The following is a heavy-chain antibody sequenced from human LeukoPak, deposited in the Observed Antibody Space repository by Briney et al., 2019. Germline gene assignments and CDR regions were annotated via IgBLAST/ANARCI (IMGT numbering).Heavy chain of an antibody. CDR3: TRYNNDHFDY. V-gene: IGHV3-33*01. D-gene: IGHD1-14*01. CDR1: GFTFGGYG. CDR2: IAYDGSRA. Sequence: GGSLRLSCAGSGFTFGGYGVHWFRQTPGKGLEWVAVIAYDGSRAFYADSVKGRFTISRDNSKNTMSVQMDDLRAEDTAVYYCTRYNNDHFDYWGQGTLVTASS. J-gene: IGHJ4*02.